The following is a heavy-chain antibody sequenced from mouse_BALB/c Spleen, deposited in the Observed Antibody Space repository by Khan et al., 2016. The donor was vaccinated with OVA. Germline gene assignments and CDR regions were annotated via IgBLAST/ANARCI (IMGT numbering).Heavy chain of an antibody. D-gene: IGHD1-1*01. CDR3: ARPSSFSYARDY. V-gene: IGHV2-6*02. Sequence: QVQLKESGPGLVAPSQSLSITCTVSGFSLSSYGVHWVRQPPGKGLEWLVVIWSDGSTTYNSTLKSRLSISKDNSKSQVLLKMNSLQTDDTAMYYCARPSSFSYARDYWGQGTSVTVSS. CDR2: IWSDGST. J-gene: IGHJ4*01. CDR1: GFSLSSYG.